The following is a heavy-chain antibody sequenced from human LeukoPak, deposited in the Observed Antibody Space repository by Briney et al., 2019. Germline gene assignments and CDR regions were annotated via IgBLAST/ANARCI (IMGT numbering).Heavy chain of an antibody. CDR3: ARLIVVPAAIAPLGRAFDI. Sequence: SETLSLTCTVSGGSISSYYWSWIRQPPGKGLEWIGYIYYSGSTYYNPSLKSRVTISVDTSKNQFSLKLSSVTAADTAVYYCARLIVVPAAIAPLGRAFDIWGQGTMVTVSS. D-gene: IGHD2-2*02. CDR2: IYYSGST. CDR1: GGSISSYY. J-gene: IGHJ3*02. V-gene: IGHV4-59*08.